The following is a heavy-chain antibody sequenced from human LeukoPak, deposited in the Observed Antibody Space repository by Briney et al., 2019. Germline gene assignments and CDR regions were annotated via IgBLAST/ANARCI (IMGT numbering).Heavy chain of an antibody. CDR3: ARANTIFGVEPDYYFDY. J-gene: IGHJ4*02. D-gene: IGHD3-3*01. Sequence: SGGSLRLSCAASGFSFSSYEMIWVRQAPGKGLEWISYISSSGGNIYYADSVKGRFTISRDNAKNPLYLQMNSLRVEDTAVYYCARANTIFGVEPDYYFDYWGQGTLVSVSS. CDR1: GFSFSSYE. V-gene: IGHV3-48*03. CDR2: ISSSGGNI.